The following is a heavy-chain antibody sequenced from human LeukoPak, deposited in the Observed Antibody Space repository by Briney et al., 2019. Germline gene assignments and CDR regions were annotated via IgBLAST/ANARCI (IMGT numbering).Heavy chain of an antibody. D-gene: IGHD5-24*01. CDR1: GFTFSSYV. CDR3: ARDYKYALDN. Sequence: GGSLRLSCAASGFTFSSYVMHWVRQAPGKGLEWVAVISNDGTNKYYADSVKGRFTMFRDNSKNTLYLQMNSLRVEDTAVYYCARDYKYALDNWGQGTLVTVSS. CDR2: ISNDGTNK. J-gene: IGHJ4*02. V-gene: IGHV3-30*01.